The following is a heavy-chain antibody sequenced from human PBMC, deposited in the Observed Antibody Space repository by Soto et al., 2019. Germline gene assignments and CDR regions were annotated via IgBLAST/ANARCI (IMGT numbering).Heavy chain of an antibody. CDR2: IYPGDSDT. Sequence: GESLKISCKGSGYSFTSYWIGWVRQMPGKGLEWMGIIYPGDSDTRYSPSFQGQVTISADKSISTAYLQWSSLKASDTAMYYCARRLLGYCSSTSCPARFDPWGQGTLVTVSS. V-gene: IGHV5-51*01. D-gene: IGHD2-2*01. CDR1: GYSFTSYW. CDR3: ARRLLGYCSSTSCPARFDP. J-gene: IGHJ5*02.